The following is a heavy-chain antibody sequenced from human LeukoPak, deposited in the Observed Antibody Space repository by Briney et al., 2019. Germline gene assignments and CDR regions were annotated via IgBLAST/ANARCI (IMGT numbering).Heavy chain of an antibody. CDR2: ISWDSGDI. J-gene: IGHJ4*02. Sequence: GRSLRLSCAASGFTFDDYAMHWVRQAPGKGLEWVSGISWDSGDIGYADSVKGRFTISRDNAKNSLYLQMNSLRAEDTAVYYCAKSRESYWVPEFDYWGQGTLVTVSS. D-gene: IGHD2-2*01. CDR1: GFTFDDYA. CDR3: AKSRESYWVPEFDY. V-gene: IGHV3-9*01.